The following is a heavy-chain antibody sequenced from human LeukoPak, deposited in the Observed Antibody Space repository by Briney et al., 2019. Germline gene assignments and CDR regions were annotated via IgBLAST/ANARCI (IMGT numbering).Heavy chain of an antibody. CDR2: ISGSDGST. CDR1: GFTFSSYA. V-gene: IGHV3-23*01. D-gene: IGHD4-17*01. CDR3: AKVRVVGDYNWFFDL. J-gene: IGHJ2*01. Sequence: GGSLRLSCAASGFTFSSYAMSWVRQAPGKGLEWVSAISGSDGSTYYADSVKGRFTISRDNSKNTLYLHMNSLRAEDTAVYYCAKVRVVGDYNWFFDLWGRGTLVTVSS.